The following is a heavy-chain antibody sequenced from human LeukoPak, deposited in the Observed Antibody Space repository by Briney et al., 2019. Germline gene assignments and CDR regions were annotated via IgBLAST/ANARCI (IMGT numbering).Heavy chain of an antibody. CDR3: ARAPTMVGATGGSDAFDI. V-gene: IGHV4-34*01. Sequence: SETLSLTCAVYGGSFSGYYWSWIRQPPGKGLEWIGEINHSGSTNYNPSLKSRVTISVDTSKNQFSPKLSSVTAADTAVYYCARAPTMVGATGGSDAFDIWGQGTMVTVSS. CDR1: GGSFSGYY. CDR2: INHSGST. D-gene: IGHD1-26*01. J-gene: IGHJ3*02.